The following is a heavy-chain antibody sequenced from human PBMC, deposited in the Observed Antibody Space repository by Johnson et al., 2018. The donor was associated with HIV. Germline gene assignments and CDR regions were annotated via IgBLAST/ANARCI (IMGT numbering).Heavy chain of an antibody. Sequence: VQLLESGGGSVQPGGSLRLSCAASGFTVSSNYMNWVRTATGKGLEWVSIIYSGGHTYYADPVKGRFTISRDSSKNTVYLQMNNLRAEDTAVYNCARGVRGVIIDWGQGTMVAVSS. V-gene: IGHV3-66*01. D-gene: IGHD3-10*01. J-gene: IGHJ3*01. CDR2: IYSGGHT. CDR3: ARGVRGVIID. CDR1: GFTVSSNY.